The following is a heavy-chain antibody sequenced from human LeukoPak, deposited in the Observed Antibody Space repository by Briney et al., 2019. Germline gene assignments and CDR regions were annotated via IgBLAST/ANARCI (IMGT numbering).Heavy chain of an antibody. J-gene: IGHJ5*02. V-gene: IGHV4-39*01. D-gene: IGHD6-6*01. CDR3: ARRVAAPSGGWFDP. CDR1: GGSISSSSYY. CDR2: IYYSGST. Sequence: PSETLSLTCTVSGGSISSSSYYWGWIRQPPGKGLEWIGSIYYSGSTHYNPSLKSRVTISVDTSKDQFSLRLSSVTAADTAVYYCARRVAAPSGGWFDPWGQGTLVTVSS.